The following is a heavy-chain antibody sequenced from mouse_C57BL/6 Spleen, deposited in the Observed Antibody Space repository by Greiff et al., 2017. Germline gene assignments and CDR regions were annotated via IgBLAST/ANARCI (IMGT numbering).Heavy chain of an antibody. CDR2: IWSGGST. CDR3: ARNEGAWFAY. Sequence: QVQLKESGPGLVQPSQSLSITCTVSGFSLTSYGVHWVRQSPGKGLEWLGVIWSGGSTDYTAAFISRLSISKDNSKSQVFFKMNSLQADDTAIYYCARNEGAWFAYWGQGTLVTVSA. CDR1: GFSLTSYG. V-gene: IGHV2-2*01. J-gene: IGHJ3*01.